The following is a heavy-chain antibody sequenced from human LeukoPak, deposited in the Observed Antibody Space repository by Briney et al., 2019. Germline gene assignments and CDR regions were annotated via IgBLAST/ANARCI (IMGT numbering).Heavy chain of an antibody. Sequence: PGGSLRLSCAASGFSFSTYAMHWVRQPPAKGLERVAVVSHDTRTKYYTDSLKGRFTISRDNSKNTLYLQMNGLRADDTAVYYCARAIVGTENFDYWGQGTLVTVSS. D-gene: IGHD5-12*01. CDR2: VSHDTRTK. V-gene: IGHV3-30*10. J-gene: IGHJ4*02. CDR3: ARAIVGTENFDY. CDR1: GFSFSTYA.